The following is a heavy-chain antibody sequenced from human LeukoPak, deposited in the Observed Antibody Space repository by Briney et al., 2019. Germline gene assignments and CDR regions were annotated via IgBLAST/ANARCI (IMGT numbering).Heavy chain of an antibody. Sequence: GGSLRLSCAASGFTFSSYAMSWVRQAPGKGLEWVSANSGSGGSTYYADSVKGRFTISRDNSKNTLYLQMNSLRAEDTAVYYCAKLLLAAPFCMDVWGQGTTVTVSS. CDR3: AKLLLAAPFCMDV. V-gene: IGHV3-23*01. D-gene: IGHD6-13*01. J-gene: IGHJ6*02. CDR2: NSGSGGST. CDR1: GFTFSSYA.